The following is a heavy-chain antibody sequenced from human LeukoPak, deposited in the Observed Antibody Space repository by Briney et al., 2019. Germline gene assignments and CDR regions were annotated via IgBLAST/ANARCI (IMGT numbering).Heavy chain of an antibody. V-gene: IGHV4-61*02. CDR1: GGSISSGSYY. Sequence: SQTLSLTCTVSGGSISSGSYYWSWIRQPAGKGLEWIGRIYTSGSTNYNPSLKSRVTISVDTSKNQFSLKLSSVTAADTAVYYCANYNWNKGDYFDYWGQGTLVTVSS. CDR2: IYTSGST. D-gene: IGHD1-1*01. J-gene: IGHJ4*02. CDR3: ANYNWNKGDYFDY.